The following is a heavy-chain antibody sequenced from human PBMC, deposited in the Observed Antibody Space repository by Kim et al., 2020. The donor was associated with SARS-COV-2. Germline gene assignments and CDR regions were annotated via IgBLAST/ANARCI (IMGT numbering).Heavy chain of an antibody. J-gene: IGHJ4*02. Sequence: NPSLKSRVTISVDTSKNHVSLKLSSVTAADTAVYYCARGGAAGTNSNFDYWGQGTLVTVSS. V-gene: IGHV4-34*01. D-gene: IGHD6-13*01. CDR3: ARGGAAGTNSNFDY.